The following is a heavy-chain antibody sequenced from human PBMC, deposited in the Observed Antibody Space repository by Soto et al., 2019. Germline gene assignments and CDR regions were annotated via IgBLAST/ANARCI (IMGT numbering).Heavy chain of an antibody. CDR2: VIPVLTTT. CDR1: GDTFSSYI. CDR3: ARRRYCGYDCYHKHYYGMDV. Sequence: QVQLVQSGAEVKKPGSSVRVSCRSSGDTFSSYIVNWLRLAPGRGLEWMGRVIPVLTTTDYAQNFRGRVTLSADRSTNTVYLDLSSLRSDDTAVYYCARRRYCGYDCYHKHYYGMDVWGQGSLVTVAS. D-gene: IGHD2-21*02. V-gene: IGHV1-69*08. J-gene: IGHJ6*02.